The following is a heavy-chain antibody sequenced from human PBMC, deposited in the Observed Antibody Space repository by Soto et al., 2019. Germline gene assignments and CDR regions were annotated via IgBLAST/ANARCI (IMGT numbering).Heavy chain of an antibody. J-gene: IGHJ4*02. D-gene: IGHD6-19*01. CDR3: ARSTGSGWNGGIDY. Sequence: QVQLQESGPGLVKPSQTLSLTCTVSGDSISSGGYYWSWIRQHPGKGLEWIGYIYYSGSTFYNPSLKSRVTISVDTSKNQFSLKLSSVTAADTAVYYCARSTGSGWNGGIDYWGQGTLVTVSS. CDR1: GDSISSGGYY. CDR2: IYYSGST. V-gene: IGHV4-31*03.